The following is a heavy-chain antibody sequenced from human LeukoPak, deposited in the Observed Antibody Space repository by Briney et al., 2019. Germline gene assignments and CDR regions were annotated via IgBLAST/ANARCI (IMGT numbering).Heavy chain of an antibody. J-gene: IGHJ3*02. Sequence: GGSLRLSCAASGFTFVNYGFHWVRQAPGKALEWVAFISYNGNKKYGDSVKGRFTISRDNSKNTLYLQMNGLRPEDAAVYYCARDPLDISRWANAFDIWGQGTMVTVSS. CDR1: GFTFVNYG. V-gene: IGHV3-30*03. CDR3: ARDPLDISRWANAFDI. D-gene: IGHD2-2*03. CDR2: ISYNGNKK.